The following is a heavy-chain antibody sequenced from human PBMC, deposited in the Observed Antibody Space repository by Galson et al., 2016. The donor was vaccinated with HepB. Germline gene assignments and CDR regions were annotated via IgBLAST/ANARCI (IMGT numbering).Heavy chain of an antibody. D-gene: IGHD5-18*01. CDR1: GFNFSRYW. J-gene: IGHJ5*02. Sequence: SLRLSCAASGFNFSRYWMTWVRQAPGKGLEWVANIKEDESEKHYVGSLKGRFTISRDNANNSVYLQINSLSAGDTAIYYCGREGAEDTAMVDHWGQGTLVTVSS. CDR3: GREGAEDTAMVDH. CDR2: IKEDESEK. V-gene: IGHV3-7*03.